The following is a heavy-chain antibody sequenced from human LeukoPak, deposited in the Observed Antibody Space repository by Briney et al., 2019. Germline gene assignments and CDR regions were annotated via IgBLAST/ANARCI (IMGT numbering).Heavy chain of an antibody. Sequence: ASVKVSCKASGYTFTGYYMHWVRQAPGQGLEWMGWINPNSGGTNYAQKFQGRVTMTRDTSISTAYMELSRLRSDDTAVYYCASSTYGSGSYTNWFDPWGQGTLVTVSS. D-gene: IGHD3-10*01. CDR1: GYTFTGYY. CDR2: INPNSGGT. CDR3: ASSTYGSGSYTNWFDP. V-gene: IGHV1-2*02. J-gene: IGHJ5*02.